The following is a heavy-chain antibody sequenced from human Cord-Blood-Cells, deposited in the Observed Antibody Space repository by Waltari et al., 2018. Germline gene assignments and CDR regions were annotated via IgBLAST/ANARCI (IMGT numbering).Heavy chain of an antibody. V-gene: IGHV4-34*01. CDR3: ARGRQEDDSSGYYDY. D-gene: IGHD3-22*01. CDR2: INHSGST. CDR1: GGSFSGYY. J-gene: IGHJ4*02. Sequence: QVQLQQWGAGLLKPSETLSLTCAVYGGSFSGYYWSWIRQPPGKGLEWIGEINHSGSTNSNPSLKSRVTISVDTSKNQFSLKLSSVTAADTAVYYCARGRQEDDSSGYYDYWGQGTLVTVSS.